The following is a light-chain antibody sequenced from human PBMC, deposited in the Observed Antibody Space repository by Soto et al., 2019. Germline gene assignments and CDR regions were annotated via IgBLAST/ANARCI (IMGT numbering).Light chain of an antibody. J-gene: IGKJ3*01. CDR3: QQYGSSRAT. CDR1: QSVSSSY. CDR2: GAS. V-gene: IGKV3-20*01. Sequence: EIVLTQSPGTLSLSPGERATLSCRASQSVSSSYLAWYQQKPGQAPRLLIYGASSRATGIPDRFSGSGSGTDFTLTISRLAPEDFAVYYCQQYGSSRATFGPGTKVDIK.